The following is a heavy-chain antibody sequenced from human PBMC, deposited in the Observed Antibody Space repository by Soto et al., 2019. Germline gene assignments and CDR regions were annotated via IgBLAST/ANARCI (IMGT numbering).Heavy chain of an antibody. CDR2: IIPIFGTA. D-gene: IGHD3-10*01. J-gene: IGHJ3*02. V-gene: IGHV1-69*13. CDR1: GGTFSSYA. Sequence: SVKVSCKASGGTFSSYAIIWVRQAPGQGLEWMGGIIPIFGTANYAQKFQGRVTITADESTSTAYMELSSLRSEDTAVYYCAINYYGSGSDDAFDIWGQGTMVTVSS. CDR3: AINYYGSGSDDAFDI.